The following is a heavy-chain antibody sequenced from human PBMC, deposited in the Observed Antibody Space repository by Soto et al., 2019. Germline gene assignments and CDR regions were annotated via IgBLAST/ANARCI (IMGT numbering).Heavy chain of an antibody. CDR2: ISGSGGST. V-gene: IGHV3-23*01. CDR3: TKVGVSSSSWYAHAFDI. CDR1: GFTFSSYA. D-gene: IGHD6-13*01. Sequence: SLRLSCAASGFTFSSYAMSWVRQAPGKGLEWVSAISGSGGSTYYADSVKGRFTISRDNSKNTLYLQMNSLRAEDTAVYYCTKVGVSSSSWYAHAFDIWGQGTMVTVSS. J-gene: IGHJ3*02.